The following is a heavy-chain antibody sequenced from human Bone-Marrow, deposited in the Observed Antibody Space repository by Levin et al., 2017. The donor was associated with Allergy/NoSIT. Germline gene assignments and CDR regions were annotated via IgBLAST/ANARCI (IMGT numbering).Heavy chain of an antibody. CDR1: GFTFGAYW. CDR3: ARDYY. V-gene: IGHV3-7*01. CDR2: IKPDGSDK. J-gene: IGHJ4*02. Sequence: PSETLFLTCAASGFTFGAYWMSWVRQAPGKGLEWVANIKPDGSDKYYVDSVKGRFTISRDNAKNSLYLQMNSLRAEDTAVYYCARDYYWGQGTLVTVSS.